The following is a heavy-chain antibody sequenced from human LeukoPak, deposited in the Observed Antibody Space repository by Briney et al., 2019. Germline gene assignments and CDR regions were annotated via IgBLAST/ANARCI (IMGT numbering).Heavy chain of an antibody. CDR3: AKDLYGDYDFDC. CDR1: GFTFNNYA. V-gene: IGHV3-23*01. D-gene: IGHD4-17*01. CDR2: ITSSGST. Sequence: GASLRLPCAASGFTFNNYAMNWVRQAPGKGLEWVSVITSSGSTYYAGSVKGRFTISRDNSKNTLYLQMNSLRAEDTAIYYCAKDLYGDYDFDCWGRGTLVTVSS. J-gene: IGHJ4*02.